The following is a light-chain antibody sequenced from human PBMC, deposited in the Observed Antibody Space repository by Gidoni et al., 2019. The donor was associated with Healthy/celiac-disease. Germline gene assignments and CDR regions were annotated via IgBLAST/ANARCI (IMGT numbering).Light chain of an antibody. Sequence: EIVWTQSPATLSLSPGERATLSCRASQSVSSYLAWYQQKPGQAPRLLIYDASNRATGIPARFSGSGSGTDFTLTISSLEPEDFAVYYCQQRSNWLTFGGGTKVEIK. CDR1: QSVSSY. J-gene: IGKJ4*01. CDR3: QQRSNWLT. V-gene: IGKV3-11*01. CDR2: DAS.